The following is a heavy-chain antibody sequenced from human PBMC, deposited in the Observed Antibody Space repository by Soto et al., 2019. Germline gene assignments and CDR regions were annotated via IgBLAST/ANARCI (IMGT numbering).Heavy chain of an antibody. D-gene: IGHD2-8*01. V-gene: IGHV1-69*13. CDR1: GDVFRSYG. CDR2: IIPISGTT. CDR3: ARVRCFNGLCHTADYGMDV. J-gene: IGHJ6*02. Sequence: SVKVSCKASGDVFRSYGINWVRQAPGQGLEWMGGIIPISGTTSYAQKFQGRVAITADESTDTVYMELSRLRSEDTAVYFCARVRCFNGLCHTADYGMDVWGQGTTVTVSS.